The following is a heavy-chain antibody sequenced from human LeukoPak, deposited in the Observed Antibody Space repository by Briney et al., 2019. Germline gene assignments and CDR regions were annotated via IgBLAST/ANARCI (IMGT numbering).Heavy chain of an antibody. J-gene: IGHJ4*02. CDR2: ISSSSSYI. D-gene: IGHD5-12*01. Sequence: EGSLRLSCAASGFTFSSYSMNWVRQAPGKGLEWVSSISSSSSYIYYADSVKGRFTISRDNAKNSLYLQMNSLRAEDTAVYYCARADSGYDSGYWGQGTLVTVSS. V-gene: IGHV3-21*01. CDR1: GFTFSSYS. CDR3: ARADSGYDSGY.